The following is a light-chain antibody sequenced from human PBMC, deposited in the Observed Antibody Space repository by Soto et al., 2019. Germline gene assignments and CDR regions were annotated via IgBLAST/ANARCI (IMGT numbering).Light chain of an antibody. J-gene: IGKJ5*01. CDR1: HGVSSY. CDR3: QQRSNWLIT. CDR2: DAS. Sequence: EIVLTQSPATLSLSPGERATLSCRASHGVSSYLAWYQQKPGQAPRLLIYDASNRATGIPARFSGSGPGTDFTLTISSLEPKDFSVYYCQQRSNWLITFGQGTRLEIK. V-gene: IGKV3D-11*01.